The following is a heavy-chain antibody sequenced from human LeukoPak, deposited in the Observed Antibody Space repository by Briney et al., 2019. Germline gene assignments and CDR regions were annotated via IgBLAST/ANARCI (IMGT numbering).Heavy chain of an antibody. Sequence: SETLSLTCAVYGGSFSGYYWSWIRQPPGKGLEWIGEINHSGSTNYNPSLKSRVTIFLDTSKNQFSLNLSSVTAADTAVYYCARRPRGVIIKTWFDSWGQGTLVTVSS. CDR3: ARRPRGVIIKTWFDS. D-gene: IGHD3-10*01. V-gene: IGHV4-34*01. J-gene: IGHJ5*01. CDR1: GGSFSGYY. CDR2: INHSGST.